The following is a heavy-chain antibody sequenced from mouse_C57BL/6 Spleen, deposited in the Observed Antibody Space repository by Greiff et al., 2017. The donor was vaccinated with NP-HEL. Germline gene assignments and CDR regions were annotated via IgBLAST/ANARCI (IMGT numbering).Heavy chain of an antibody. CDR2: ISSGGDYI. CDR3: TRALYGNRGYAMDY. D-gene: IGHD2-1*01. Sequence: EVKLVESGEGLVKPGGSLKLSCAASGFTFSSYAMSWVRQTPEKRLEWVAYISSGGDYIYYADTVKGRFTISRDNARNTLYLQMSSLKSEDTAMYYCTRALYGNRGYAMDYWGQGTSVTVSS. V-gene: IGHV5-9-1*02. CDR1: GFTFSSYA. J-gene: IGHJ4*01.